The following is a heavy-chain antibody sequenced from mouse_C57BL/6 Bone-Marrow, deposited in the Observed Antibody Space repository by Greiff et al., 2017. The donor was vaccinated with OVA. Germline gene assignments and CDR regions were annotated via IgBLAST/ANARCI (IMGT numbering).Heavy chain of an antibody. CDR2: IWSDGST. D-gene: IGHD2-1*01. CDR3: ARHEDYGNYKIYYAMDY. Sequence: QVQLQQSGPGLVAPSQSLSITCTVSGFSLTSYGVHWVRQPPGKGLEWLVVIWSDGSTTYNSALKSRLSISKDNSKSQVFLKMNSLQTDDTAMYYCARHEDYGNYKIYYAMDYWGQGTSVTVSS. J-gene: IGHJ4*01. CDR1: GFSLTSYG. V-gene: IGHV2-6-1*01.